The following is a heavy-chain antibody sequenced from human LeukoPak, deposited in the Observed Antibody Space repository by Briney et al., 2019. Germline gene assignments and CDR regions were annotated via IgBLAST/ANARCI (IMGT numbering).Heavy chain of an antibody. CDR1: GYTFTGYY. V-gene: IGHV1-2*02. J-gene: IGHJ4*02. CDR3: ARGFGSSILFDY. CDR2: INPNSGGT. D-gene: IGHD6-13*01. Sequence: ASVKVSCMASGYTFTGYYMHWVRQAPGQGLEWMGWINPNSGGTNYAQKFQGRVTMTRDTSISTAYMELSRLRSDDTAVYYCARGFGSSILFDYWGQGTLVTVSS.